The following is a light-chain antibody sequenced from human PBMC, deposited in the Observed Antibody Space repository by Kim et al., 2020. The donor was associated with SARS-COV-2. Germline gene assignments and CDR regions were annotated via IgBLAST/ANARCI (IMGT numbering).Light chain of an antibody. V-gene: IGKV1-5*03. J-gene: IGKJ1*01. CDR3: QLYPTHPT. CDR2: KTS. CDR1: QNVNIW. Sequence: DIQMTQSPSILPASVGDTVTITCRTSQNVNIWLAWYQQKPGQVPKLLIHKTSGLQRGVPSRFSGGGSGTDFTLTIRSLQPDDFATYFCQLYPTHPTFSQGT.